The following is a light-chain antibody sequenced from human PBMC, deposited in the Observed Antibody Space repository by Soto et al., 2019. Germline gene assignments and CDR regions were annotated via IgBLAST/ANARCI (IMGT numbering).Light chain of an antibody. CDR3: SSYTSSGTLV. J-gene: IGLJ2*01. V-gene: IGLV2-14*01. CDR1: SSDVGGYKY. Sequence: QSALTQPASVSASPGQSITISCTGTSSDVGGYKYVSWYQQHPGKAPKLMLYEVSYRPSGVSNRFSGSKSGNTASLTISGLQAEDVADYYCSSYTSSGTLVFGGGTKLTVL. CDR2: EVS.